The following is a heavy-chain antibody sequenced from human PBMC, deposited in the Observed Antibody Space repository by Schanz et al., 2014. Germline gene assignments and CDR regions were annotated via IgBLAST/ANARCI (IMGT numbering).Heavy chain of an antibody. CDR3: ARVHMATYHYNRPGAFDI. Sequence: QVQLVQSGAEVKKPGASVKVSCQASGYTFAGHAVHWVRQAPGQGPELMGWINAHTGNTQYAQKFQGRVNMTRDTVTTTVNLEQTRLRTDDTAIYYCARVHMATYHYNRPGAFDIWGRGTRVTVAS. V-gene: IGHV1-3*01. CDR2: INAHTGNT. D-gene: IGHD3-10*01. CDR1: GYTFAGHA. J-gene: IGHJ3*02.